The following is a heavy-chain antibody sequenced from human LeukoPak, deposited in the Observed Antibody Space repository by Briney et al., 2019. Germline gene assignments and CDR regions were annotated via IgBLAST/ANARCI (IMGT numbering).Heavy chain of an antibody. CDR3: AGAKGYCSSTSCYEYYFDY. CDR1: GGSISNGSYY. Sequence: TSQTLSLTCTVSGGSISNGSYYWSWIRQPAGKGLEWIGRIYTSGSTNYNPSLKSRVTISVDTSKNQFSLKLSSVTAADTAVYYCAGAKGYCSSTSCYEYYFDYWGQGTLVTVSS. V-gene: IGHV4-61*02. J-gene: IGHJ4*02. CDR2: IYTSGST. D-gene: IGHD2-2*01.